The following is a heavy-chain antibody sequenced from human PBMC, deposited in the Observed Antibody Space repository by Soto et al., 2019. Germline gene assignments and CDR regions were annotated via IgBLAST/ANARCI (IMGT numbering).Heavy chain of an antibody. J-gene: IGHJ6*02. CDR2: ISSSGSTI. Sequence: QVQLVESGGGLVKPGGSPRLSCAASGFTFSDYYMSWIRQAPGKGLEWVSYISSSGSTIYYADSVKGRFTISRDNAKNSLYLQMNSLRAEDTAVYYCARERNSESWIYHYYGMDVWGQGTTVTVSS. D-gene: IGHD4-4*01. CDR3: ARERNSESWIYHYYGMDV. V-gene: IGHV3-11*01. CDR1: GFTFSDYY.